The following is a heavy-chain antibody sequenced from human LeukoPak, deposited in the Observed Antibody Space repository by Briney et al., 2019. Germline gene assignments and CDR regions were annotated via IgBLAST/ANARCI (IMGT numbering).Heavy chain of an antibody. Sequence: PGGSLRLSCAASGFTFSSYWMSWVRQAPGKGLEWVANIKQDGSEKYYVDSVKGRFTISRDNAKNSLYLQMNSLRAEDTAVYYCAKEHTIFGVVRSYGMDVWGQGTTVTVSS. CDR2: IKQDGSEK. D-gene: IGHD3-3*01. V-gene: IGHV3-7*01. J-gene: IGHJ6*02. CDR3: AKEHTIFGVVRSYGMDV. CDR1: GFTFSSYW.